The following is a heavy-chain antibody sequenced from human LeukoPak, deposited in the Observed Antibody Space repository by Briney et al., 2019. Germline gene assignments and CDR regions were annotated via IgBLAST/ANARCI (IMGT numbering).Heavy chain of an antibody. CDR3: AREEGSEPVNIFDY. CDR1: GGSISSGGYY. V-gene: IGHV4-30-2*01. J-gene: IGHJ4*02. CDR2: IYHSGST. Sequence: ASQTLSLTCTVSGGSISSGGYYWSWIRQPPGKGLEWIGYIYHSGSTYYNPSLKSRVTISVDRSKNQFSLKLSSVTAADTAVYYCAREEGSEPVNIFDYWGQGTLVTVSS.